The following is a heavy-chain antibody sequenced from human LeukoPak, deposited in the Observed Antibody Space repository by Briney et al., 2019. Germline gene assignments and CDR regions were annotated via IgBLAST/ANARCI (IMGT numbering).Heavy chain of an antibody. Sequence: ASVKVSCKASGYRFTSQYVHWVRQAPGQGLEWMGIINPTGGSTRNAQKFQGRLSMTGDTSTSTVYMELSRLRSEDTAVYYCASFYNTNDALDIWGQGTMVTVSS. CDR2: INPTGGST. D-gene: IGHD5-24*01. CDR3: ASFYNTNDALDI. V-gene: IGHV1-46*01. CDR1: GYRFTSQY. J-gene: IGHJ3*02.